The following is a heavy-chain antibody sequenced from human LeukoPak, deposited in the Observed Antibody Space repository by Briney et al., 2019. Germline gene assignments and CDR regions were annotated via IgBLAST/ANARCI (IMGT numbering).Heavy chain of an antibody. CDR3: GRFGYVAGVDL. CDR2: ISPSGTET. J-gene: IGHJ4*02. CDR1: GFSLSTYW. D-gene: IGHD6-19*01. V-gene: IGHV3-7*01. Sequence: GGSLRLSCAASGFSLSTYWVTWVCQAPGTGLEWVANISPSGTETYYVEPVKGRFTISRDNAKNLVYLQMNSLRAEDSAVYHCGRFGYVAGVDLWGQGTLVTVSS.